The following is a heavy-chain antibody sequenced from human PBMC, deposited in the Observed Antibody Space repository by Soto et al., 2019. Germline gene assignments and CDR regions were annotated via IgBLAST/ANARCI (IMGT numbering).Heavy chain of an antibody. J-gene: IGHJ3*02. CDR2: ISSSSSYM. Sequence: PGGALRLSCAASGFTFTSYNMNWVRHAPRNGLEWVSSISSSSSYMSYADPVKGRFTISRDNAKKSRYLQMNRLRAEDTAVYYCAREESGIAVAGTSGAFDIWGQGTMATV. V-gene: IGHV3-21*01. CDR1: GFTFTSYN. D-gene: IGHD6-19*01. CDR3: AREESGIAVAGTSGAFDI.